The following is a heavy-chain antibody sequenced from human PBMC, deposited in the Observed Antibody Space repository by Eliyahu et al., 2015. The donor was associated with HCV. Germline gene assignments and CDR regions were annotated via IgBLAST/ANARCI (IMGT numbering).Heavy chain of an antibody. CDR2: ISVYNYNK. CDR1: GYTFTDYG. Sequence: QIQLVQSGAEMKKPGAXVKXXCKASGYTFTDYGISWXRQAPGQGLQWMARISVYNYNKNYAQKFHGRVTLTTDTSTRTAYMELRSLRPDDTAIYYCVRDGYYDVLTGPDFWGQGTLVTVSS. D-gene: IGHD3-9*01. J-gene: IGHJ4*02. CDR3: VRDGYYDVLTGPDF. V-gene: IGHV1-18*01.